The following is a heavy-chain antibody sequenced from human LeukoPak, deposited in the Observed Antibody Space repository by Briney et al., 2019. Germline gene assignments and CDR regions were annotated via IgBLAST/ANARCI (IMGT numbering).Heavy chain of an antibody. Sequence: SQTLSLTCAISGDSVSSNSAAWNWIRQSPSRGLEWLGRTYYRSKWYNDYAVSVKSRITINPDTSKNQFSLQLNSVTPEDTAVYYCARDLPRPGDYPSHFDYWGQGTLVTVSS. D-gene: IGHD7-27*01. J-gene: IGHJ4*02. CDR2: TYYRSKWYN. V-gene: IGHV6-1*01. CDR1: GDSVSSNSAA. CDR3: ARDLPRPGDYPSHFDY.